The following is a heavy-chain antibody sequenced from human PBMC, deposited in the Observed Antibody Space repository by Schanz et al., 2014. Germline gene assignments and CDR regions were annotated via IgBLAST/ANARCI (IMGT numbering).Heavy chain of an antibody. J-gene: IGHJ4*02. CDR3: ARDAADFYDILTEEDY. D-gene: IGHD3-9*01. V-gene: IGHV1-18*01. Sequence: QIQLVQSGPEVKKPGATVKVSCKASGYIFINSGISWVRQAPGQGLEWMGWISAYNGNTKYPQNLQGRVTMTTDTSTSTAYMELRSLRSDDTAVYYCARDAADFYDILTEEDYWGQGTLXTVSS. CDR1: GYIFINSG. CDR2: ISAYNGNT.